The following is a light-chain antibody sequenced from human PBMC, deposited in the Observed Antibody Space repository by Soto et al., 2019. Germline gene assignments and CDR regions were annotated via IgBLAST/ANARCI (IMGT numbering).Light chain of an antibody. Sequence: EIVMTQSPATLSVSPGEGATLSCKASQNVYNNLAWYQQRPGQPPRLLIYDASTRATGISARFSGSGSGTDFTLTISRLEPEDFAVYYCQQYGSSPPTFGQGTKVDIK. CDR2: DAS. CDR1: QNVYNN. J-gene: IGKJ1*01. CDR3: QQYGSSPPT. V-gene: IGKV3-20*01.